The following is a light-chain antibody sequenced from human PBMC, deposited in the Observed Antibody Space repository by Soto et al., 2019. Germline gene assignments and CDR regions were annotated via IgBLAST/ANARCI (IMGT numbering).Light chain of an antibody. CDR3: QQYGSSPPP. Sequence: EIVLTQSPGTLSLSPGERATLSCRASQSVSSSYLAWYQQKPGQAPRLLIYGASSRATGIPDRFSGSGSGTDFTLTISRLEPEDFAVYYCQQYGSSPPPFGQGIDVDIK. CDR1: QSVSSSY. J-gene: IGKJ1*01. V-gene: IGKV3-20*01. CDR2: GAS.